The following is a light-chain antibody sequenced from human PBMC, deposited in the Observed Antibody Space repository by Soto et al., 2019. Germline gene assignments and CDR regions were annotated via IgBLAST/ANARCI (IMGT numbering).Light chain of an antibody. V-gene: IGKV3D-15*01. J-gene: IGKJ1*01. CDR3: LQYDDWRT. CDR2: GTS. Sequence: EIVMTQSPVTLSVSPGERATLSRRASQSVSGKLAWYQQKPGQTPRLLIYGTSTRATGIPARFSGSGSGTEFTLTISSLQSEDFAVYYCLQYDDWRTFGQGTQVE. CDR1: QSVSGK.